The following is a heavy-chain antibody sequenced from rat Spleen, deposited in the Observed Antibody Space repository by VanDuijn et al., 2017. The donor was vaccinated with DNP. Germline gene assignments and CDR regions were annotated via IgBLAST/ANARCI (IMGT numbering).Heavy chain of an antibody. CDR2: ISIGGGGT. V-gene: IGHV5-7*01. CDR1: GFTFSDYN. Sequence: EVQLVESGGDLVQSGRSLKVSCAASGFTFSDYNMAWVRQAPKKGLEWVATISIGGGGTYYPDSVKGRFTISRDNAKSSLYLQMNSLRSEDTATYYCARQRVMYTTATGFAYWGQGTLVTVSS. CDR3: ARQRVMYTTATGFAY. J-gene: IGHJ3*01. D-gene: IGHD1-6*01.